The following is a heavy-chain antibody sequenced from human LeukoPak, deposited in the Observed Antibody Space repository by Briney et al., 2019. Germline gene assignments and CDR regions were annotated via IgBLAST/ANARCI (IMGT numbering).Heavy chain of an antibody. J-gene: IGHJ6*02. V-gene: IGHV1-18*04. CDR1: GYTFTSYY. CDR3: AKDHPSYGYYYYYGMDV. Sequence: GASVKVSCKASGYTFTSYYMHWVRQAPGQGLEWMGWISAYNGNTNCAQKLQGRVTMTTDTSTSTAYMELRSLRSDDTAVYYCAKDHPSYGYYYYYGMDVWGQGTTVTVSS. D-gene: IGHD5-18*01. CDR2: ISAYNGNT.